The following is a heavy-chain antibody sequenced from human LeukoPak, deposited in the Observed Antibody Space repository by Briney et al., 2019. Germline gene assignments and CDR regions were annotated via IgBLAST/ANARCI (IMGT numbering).Heavy chain of an antibody. Sequence: SETLSLTCGVSGGSISSTNWWTWVRQPPGKGLEWIGEVNVLGNTNYNPSLESRVTISIDKSENHVPLKLTSVTAADTAAYYCAREGGPFRPLDYSGQGTLVTVSS. CDR3: AREGGPFRPLDY. J-gene: IGHJ4*02. CDR1: GGSISSTNW. D-gene: IGHD2/OR15-2a*01. V-gene: IGHV4/OR15-8*02. CDR2: VNVLGNT.